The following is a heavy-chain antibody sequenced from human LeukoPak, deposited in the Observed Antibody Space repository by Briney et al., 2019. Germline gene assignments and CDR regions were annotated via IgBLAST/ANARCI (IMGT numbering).Heavy chain of an antibody. D-gene: IGHD3-22*01. Sequence: SETLSLTCTVSGGFISGSHYYWAWIRQPPGKGLEWIGMINYSGNRYYNPSLWSRATISVDTSTDQFSLNLNSVTAADTAVYYCARGYDYWGQGTLVAVSS. J-gene: IGHJ4*02. V-gene: IGHV4-39*01. CDR2: INYSGNR. CDR3: ARGYDY. CDR1: GGFISGSHYY.